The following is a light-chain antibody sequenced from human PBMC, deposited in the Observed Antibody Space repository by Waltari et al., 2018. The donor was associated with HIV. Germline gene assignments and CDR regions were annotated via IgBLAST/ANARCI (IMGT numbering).Light chain of an antibody. J-gene: IGLJ3*02. V-gene: IGLV2-14*03. CDR3: SSYTSNNTWV. Sequence: QSALTQPASVSGSLGQSITISCTGTRGDIGDYNYVSWYQQHPGEVPKVLIFSVGNRPAGVSSLFSGSKAGNTASLTLSGLQAEDEADYYCSSYTSNNTWVFGGGTKLTVL. CDR1: RGDIGDYNY. CDR2: SVG.